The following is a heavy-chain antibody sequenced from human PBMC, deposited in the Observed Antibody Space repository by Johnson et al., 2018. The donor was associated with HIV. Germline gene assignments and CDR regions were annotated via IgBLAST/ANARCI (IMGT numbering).Heavy chain of an antibody. CDR3: ARPRTGSDAFDI. CDR1: GFTFSSYA. V-gene: IGHV3-30-3*01. J-gene: IGHJ3*02. Sequence: QVQLVESGGGVVQPGRSLRLSCAASGFTFSSYAMHWVRQAPGKGLEWVAVISYDGSNKYYADSVKGRFTISRDNSKNTLYLQMNSLRAEDTAVYYCARPRTGSDAFDIWGQGTMVTVSP. CDR2: ISYDGSNK. D-gene: IGHD7-27*01.